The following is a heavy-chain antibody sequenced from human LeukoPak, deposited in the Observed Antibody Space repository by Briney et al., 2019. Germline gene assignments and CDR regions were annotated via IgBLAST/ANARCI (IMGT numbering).Heavy chain of an antibody. CDR3: ARAGDKGTANWYFDL. Sequence: GGSLRLSCAAAGFTFARSEMNWGRQAPGKGLEWISSSSMYYADSVEGRFTIYRENAKQTMYLQMNSLRPEATAVYYCARAGDKGTANWYFDLWGRGTLVTVSS. CDR1: GFTFARSE. CDR2: SSM. D-gene: IGHD2-21*01. J-gene: IGHJ2*01. V-gene: IGHV3-48*03.